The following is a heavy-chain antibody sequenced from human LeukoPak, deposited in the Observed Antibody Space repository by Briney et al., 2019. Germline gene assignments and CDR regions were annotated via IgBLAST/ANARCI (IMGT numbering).Heavy chain of an antibody. D-gene: IGHD2-21*02. CDR2: ISGSGGST. Sequence: PGGSLRLSCAASGFTFSSYAMSWVRQAPGKGLEWVSAISGSGGSTYYADSVKGRFTISRDNSKNTLYLQMNSLRAEDTAVYYCAIEHIVVVTANSDDAFDIWGQGTMVTVSS. J-gene: IGHJ3*02. CDR1: GFTFSSYA. CDR3: AIEHIVVVTANSDDAFDI. V-gene: IGHV3-23*01.